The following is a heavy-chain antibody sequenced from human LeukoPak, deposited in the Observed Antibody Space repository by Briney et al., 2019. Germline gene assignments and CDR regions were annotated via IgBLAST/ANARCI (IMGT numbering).Heavy chain of an antibody. CDR1: GGTFSNFG. CDR2: FIPLFGTA. Sequence: ASVKVSCKASGGTFSNFGISWVRQAPGQGLEWMGGFIPLFGTANYAQKFQGSVTITADESTSTAYMELSSLRSEDTAVYYCARDVSHLGVVIWGQGTLVTVSS. J-gene: IGHJ4*02. CDR3: ARDVSHLGVVI. D-gene: IGHD3-3*01. V-gene: IGHV1-69*13.